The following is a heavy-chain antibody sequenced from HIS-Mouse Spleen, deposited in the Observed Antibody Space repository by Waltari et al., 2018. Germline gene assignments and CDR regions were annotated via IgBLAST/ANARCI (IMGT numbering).Heavy chain of an antibody. CDR3: AREIPYSSSWYDWYFDL. D-gene: IGHD6-13*01. Sequence: QLQLQESGPGLVKPSETLSRSCTVSGGSISSSSYHWGWTRQPPGQGLEWIGSIYYSGSTYYNPSLKSRVTISVDTSKNQFSLKLSSVTAADTAVYYCAREIPYSSSWYDWYFDLWGRGTLVTVSS. CDR2: IYYSGST. CDR1: GGSISSSSYH. J-gene: IGHJ2*01. V-gene: IGHV4-39*07.